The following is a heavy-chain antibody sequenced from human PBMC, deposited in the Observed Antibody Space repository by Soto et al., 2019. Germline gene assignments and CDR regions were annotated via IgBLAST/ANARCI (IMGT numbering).Heavy chain of an antibody. D-gene: IGHD2-21*02. Sequence: QVQLQESGPGLVKPSETLSLTCTVSGGYISNYYWCWIRQPPGKGLEWIGYIYYSGSTNYNPSLTSRVTISIDTSKNQFSLKLRSVTAADTAVYYCARSDYNWFDPWGQGTLVTVSS. J-gene: IGHJ5*02. V-gene: IGHV4-59*01. CDR1: GGYISNYY. CDR2: IYYSGST. CDR3: ARSDYNWFDP.